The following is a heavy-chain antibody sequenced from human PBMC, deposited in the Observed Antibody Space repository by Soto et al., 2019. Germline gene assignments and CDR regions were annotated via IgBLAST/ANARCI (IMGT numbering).Heavy chain of an antibody. J-gene: IGHJ4*01. CDR3: ARGAPRARDVPTYFHF. V-gene: IGHV4-31*03. CDR2: IYYTGDT. CDR1: GDSMTSGGYY. Sequence: SETLSLTCSVSGDSMTSGGYYWSWVRHHPGKGLEWVGSIYYTGDTYFNPSLKSRITVSMDTSKNEFSLKLTSVTSADTAVYFCARGAPRARDVPTYFHFSGRGTLPTV.